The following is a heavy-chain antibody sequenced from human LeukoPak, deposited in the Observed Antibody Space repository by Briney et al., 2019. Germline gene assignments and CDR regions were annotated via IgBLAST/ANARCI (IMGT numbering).Heavy chain of an antibody. CDR1: GFDFSGYS. D-gene: IGHD2/OR15-2a*01. CDR2: MTSSSTYI. CDR3: ARVSVGQGGDHILFYMDV. J-gene: IGHJ6*03. Sequence: GGSLRLSCAASGFDFSGYSMTWVRQAPGKGLEWVASMTSSSTYIDYADSVKGRFTLSRDNAENSLYLQMHSLRVDDMAVYYCARVSVGQGGDHILFYMDVWGTGTTVNVSS. V-gene: IGHV3-21*01.